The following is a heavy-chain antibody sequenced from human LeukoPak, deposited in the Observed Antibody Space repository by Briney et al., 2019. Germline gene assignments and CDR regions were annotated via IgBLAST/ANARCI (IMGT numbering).Heavy chain of an antibody. D-gene: IGHD7-27*01. J-gene: IGHJ3*01. CDR1: GFTLSQYW. Sequence: PGGSLRLSCSASGFTLSQYWMHWVRQAPGKGLVWVARVNEDGSRIDHADSVRGRFTISRDNAKNTVFLQMNSLRAEDTAVYYCARVGLSWGGFDVWGPGTMVTVSS. CDR2: VNEDGSRI. CDR3: ARVGLSWGGFDV. V-gene: IGHV3-74*01.